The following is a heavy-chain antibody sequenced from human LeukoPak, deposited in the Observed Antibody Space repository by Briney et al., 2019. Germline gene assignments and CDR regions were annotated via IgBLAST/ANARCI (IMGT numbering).Heavy chain of an antibody. Sequence: SETLSLTCAVYGGSFSGYYWSWIRQPPGKGLEWIGEINHSGSTYYNPSLKSRVTISVDTSKNQFSLKLSSVTAADTAVYYCARDSYYYDSSGYYRFDYWGQGTLVTVSS. D-gene: IGHD3-22*01. CDR3: ARDSYYYDSSGYYRFDY. CDR1: GGSFSGYY. J-gene: IGHJ4*02. V-gene: IGHV4-34*01. CDR2: INHSGST.